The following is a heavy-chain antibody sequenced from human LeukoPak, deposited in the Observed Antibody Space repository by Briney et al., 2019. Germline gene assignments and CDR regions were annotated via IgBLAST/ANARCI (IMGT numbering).Heavy chain of an antibody. CDR1: GYTFTNYY. CDR2: MNPNSGNT. CDR3: ARAWFGELSWAAHNYYYYYYMDV. D-gene: IGHD3-10*01. J-gene: IGHJ6*03. V-gene: IGHV1-8*02. Sequence: ASVKVSCKASGYTFTNYYIHWVRQAPGQGLEWMGWMNPNSGNTGYAQKFQGRVTMTRNTSISTAYMELSSLRSEDTAVYYCARAWFGELSWAAHNYYYYYYMDVWGKGTTVTISS.